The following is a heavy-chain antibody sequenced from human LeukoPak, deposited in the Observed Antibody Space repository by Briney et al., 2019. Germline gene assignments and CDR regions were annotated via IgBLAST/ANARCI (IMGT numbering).Heavy chain of an antibody. Sequence: SETLSLTCTVSGGSISSYYWSWIRQPPGKGLEWIGYIYYSGSTNYNPSLKSRVTISVDTSKNQFSLKLSSVTAADTAVYYCARGVNYDFWSGYSHNWFDPWGQGTLVTVSS. CDR3: ARGVNYDFWSGYSHNWFDP. CDR2: IYYSGST. J-gene: IGHJ5*02. CDR1: GGSISSYY. D-gene: IGHD3-3*01. V-gene: IGHV4-59*01.